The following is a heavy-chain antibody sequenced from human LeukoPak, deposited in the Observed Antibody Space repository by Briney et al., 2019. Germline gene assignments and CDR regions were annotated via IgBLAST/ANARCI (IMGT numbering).Heavy chain of an antibody. CDR3: ARDFTRLYYYDSSGGTFDY. V-gene: IGHV1-18*01. Sequence: ASVKVSCKASGYTFTSYSISWVRQAPGQGLEWMGWISAYNGNTNYAQKLQGRVTMTTDTSTSTAYMELRSLRSDDTAVYYCARDFTRLYYYDSSGGTFDYWGQGTLVTVSS. D-gene: IGHD3-22*01. J-gene: IGHJ4*02. CDR2: ISAYNGNT. CDR1: GYTFTSYS.